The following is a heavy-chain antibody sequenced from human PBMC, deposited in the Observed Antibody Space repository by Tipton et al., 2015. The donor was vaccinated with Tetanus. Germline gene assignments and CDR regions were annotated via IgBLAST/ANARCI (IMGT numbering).Heavy chain of an antibody. J-gene: IGHJ4*02. V-gene: IGHV3-7*01. CDR2: IKEDGSEM. CDR1: GFTFRSYW. CDR3: ARDGFYYGSGSYYRAF. D-gene: IGHD3-10*01. Sequence: SLRLSCVASGFTFRSYWMSWVRQAPGKGLEWVANIKEDGSEMYYADSVKGRFTISRDNSKDTLYLQMNSLRPEDTAVYYCARDGFYYGSGSYYRAFWGQGTLVTVSP.